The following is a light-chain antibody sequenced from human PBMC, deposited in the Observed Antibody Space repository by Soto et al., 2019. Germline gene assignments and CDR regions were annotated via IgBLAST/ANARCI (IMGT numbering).Light chain of an antibody. V-gene: IGKV3-20*01. CDR3: QQYGRSPPWT. Sequence: EIVLTQSPGTLSLSPGERATLSCRASQSVSSSYLAWYQQKPGQAPRLLIYGASSRATGIPDRFSGSGSGTDFTLTISRLEPEVFAVYYCQQYGRSPPWTFGQGPKVEIK. CDR1: QSVSSSY. CDR2: GAS. J-gene: IGKJ1*01.